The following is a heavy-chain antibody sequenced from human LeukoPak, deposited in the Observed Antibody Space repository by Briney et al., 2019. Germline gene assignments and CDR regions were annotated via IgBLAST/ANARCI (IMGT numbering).Heavy chain of an antibody. CDR1: GYTFTSYG. J-gene: IGHJ5*02. V-gene: IGHV1-18*01. Sequence: ASVKVSCKASGYTFTSYGISWVRQAPGQGLEWMGWISAYNGNTHYAQKLQGRVTMTTDTSTSTAYMELRSLRSDDTAVYYGASSRRRTGYSSSWDWFDPWGQGTLVTVSS. CDR3: ASSRRRTGYSSSWDWFDP. D-gene: IGHD6-13*01. CDR2: ISAYNGNT.